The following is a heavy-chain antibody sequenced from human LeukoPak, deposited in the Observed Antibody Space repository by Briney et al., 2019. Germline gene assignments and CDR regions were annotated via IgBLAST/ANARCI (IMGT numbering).Heavy chain of an antibody. CDR1: GYTFTGYY. D-gene: IGHD5-12*01. V-gene: IGHV1-2*02. J-gene: IGHJ6*02. CDR2: INPNSGGT. CDR3: ARSGSGYDYSEGYYYYGMDV. Sequence: GASVKVSCKASGYTFTGYYMHWVRQAPGQGLEWMGWINPNSGGTNYAQKFQGRVTMTRDTSISTAYMELSRLRSDDTAVYYCARSGSGYDYSEGYYYYGMDVWGQGTTVTVSS.